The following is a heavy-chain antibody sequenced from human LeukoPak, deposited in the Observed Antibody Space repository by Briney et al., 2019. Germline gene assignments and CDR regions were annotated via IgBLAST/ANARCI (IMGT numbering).Heavy chain of an antibody. CDR3: ARKDGDY. CDR2: IYSSGST. Sequence: PSETLSLTCTVSGASISSFHWTWIRQPAGKGLEWIGLIYSSGSTIYNPSPKSRDAMSVDMTKNQLSLKLSSVTAADTAMYYCARKDGDYWGQGTLVTVSS. CDR1: GASISSFH. J-gene: IGHJ4*02. V-gene: IGHV4-4*07.